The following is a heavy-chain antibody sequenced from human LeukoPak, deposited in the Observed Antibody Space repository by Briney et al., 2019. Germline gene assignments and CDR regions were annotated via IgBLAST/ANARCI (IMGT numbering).Heavy chain of an antibody. J-gene: IGHJ4*02. CDR1: AGSISTYY. D-gene: IGHD6-6*01. V-gene: IGHV4-59*01. CDR2: IYYSGN. Sequence: SETLSLTCTVSAGSISTYYWSWIRQPPGKGLEWIGYIYYSGNNYNPSLRSRVTMSLDTSKNQFSLKLSSVTAADTAFYYCARRGPYNTSPDKFAYWGQGILVTVSS. CDR3: ARRGPYNTSPDKFAY.